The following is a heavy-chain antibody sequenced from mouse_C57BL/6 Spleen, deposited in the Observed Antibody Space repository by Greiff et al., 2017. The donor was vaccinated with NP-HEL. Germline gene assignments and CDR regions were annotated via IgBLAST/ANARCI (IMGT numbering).Heavy chain of an antibody. CDR1: GYSITSGYD. Sequence: EVQLQQSGPGMVKPSQSLSLTCTVTGYSITSGYDWHWIRHFPGNKLEWMGYISYSGSTNYNPSLKSRISITHDTSKNHFFLKLNSVTTEDTATYYCAREDYDYDDWYFDVWGTGTTVTVSS. CDR2: ISYSGST. V-gene: IGHV3-1*01. CDR3: AREDYDYDDWYFDV. D-gene: IGHD2-4*01. J-gene: IGHJ1*03.